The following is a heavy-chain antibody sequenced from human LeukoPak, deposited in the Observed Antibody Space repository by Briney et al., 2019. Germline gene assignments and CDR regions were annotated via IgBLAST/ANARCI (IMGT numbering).Heavy chain of an antibody. CDR2: IKQDGSEK. V-gene: IGHV3-7*01. CDR3: ARGDLIVVVTAIADY. J-gene: IGHJ4*02. CDR1: GFTFSSYW. D-gene: IGHD2-21*02. Sequence: GGSLRLSCAASGFTFSSYWMSWVRQAPGKGPEWVANIKQDGSEKYYVDSVKGRFTISRDNAKNSLYLQMNSLRAEDTAVYYCARGDLIVVVTAIADYWGQGTLVTVSS.